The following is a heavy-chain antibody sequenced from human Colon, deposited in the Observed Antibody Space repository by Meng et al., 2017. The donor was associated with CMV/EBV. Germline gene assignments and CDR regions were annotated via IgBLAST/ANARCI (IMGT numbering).Heavy chain of an antibody. CDR1: GYGFSNYW. Sequence: GESLKIPCKTSGYGFSNYWIGWVRQVPGKGLEWRGIIFPGDSDTRYSPSFQGQVTISAAKSIRTAYLQIKSLKASDPAIYYCARHHIIVLYSMDVWGQGTTVTVSS. V-gene: IGHV5-51*01. D-gene: IGHD2-15*01. CDR3: ARHHIIVLYSMDV. J-gene: IGHJ6*02. CDR2: IFPGDSDT.